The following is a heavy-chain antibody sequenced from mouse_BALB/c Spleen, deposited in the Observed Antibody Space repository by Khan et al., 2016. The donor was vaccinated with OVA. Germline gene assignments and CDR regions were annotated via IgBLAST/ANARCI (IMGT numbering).Heavy chain of an antibody. V-gene: IGHV1S81*02. D-gene: IGHD1-2*01. CDR2: INPSNGGT. CDR3: TRGGYGGFAY. Sequence: QVQLKESGAELVKPGASVKLSCKASGYTFNSYYMYWVKQRPGQGLEWIGEINPSNGGTNFNEKFKSKATLTVDKSSSTAYMQLSSLTSEESAGYYCTRGGYGGFAYWGQGTLVTVSA. J-gene: IGHJ3*01. CDR1: GYTFNSYY.